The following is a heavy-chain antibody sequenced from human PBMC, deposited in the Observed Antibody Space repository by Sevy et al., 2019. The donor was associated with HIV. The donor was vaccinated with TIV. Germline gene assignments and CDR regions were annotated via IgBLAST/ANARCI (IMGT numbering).Heavy chain of an antibody. Sequence: GGSLRLSCAASRFTFDDYAMHWVRQAPGKGLEWVSGISWNSGSIGYADSVKGRFTISRDNAKNSLYLQMNSLRAEDTALYYCAKDHSRRYYYYYYGMDVWGQGTTVTVSS. CDR1: RFTFDDYA. J-gene: IGHJ6*02. CDR3: AKDHSRRYYYYYYGMDV. D-gene: IGHD3-22*01. V-gene: IGHV3-9*01. CDR2: ISWNSGSI.